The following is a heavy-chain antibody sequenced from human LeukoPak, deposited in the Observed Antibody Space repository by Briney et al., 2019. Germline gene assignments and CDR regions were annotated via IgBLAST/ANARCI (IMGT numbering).Heavy chain of an antibody. J-gene: IGHJ5*02. CDR2: IFHTGST. CDR1: GGSISSGDYS. D-gene: IGHD3-10*01. CDR3: ARHKHRSYGSGIDWFDP. Sequence: SQTLSLTCAVSGGSISSGDYSWSWIRQPPGKGPEWMGYIFHTGSTYYNPSLKSRVTISLDMSTNQFSLKLSSVTAADTAVYYCARHKHRSYGSGIDWFDPWGQGTLVTVSS. V-gene: IGHV4-30-2*01.